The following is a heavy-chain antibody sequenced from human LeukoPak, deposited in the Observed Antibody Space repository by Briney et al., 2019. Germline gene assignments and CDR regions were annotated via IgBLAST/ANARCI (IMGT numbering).Heavy chain of an antibody. CDR3: ATSIAARRGGYYYYGMDV. D-gene: IGHD6-6*01. J-gene: IGHJ6*02. Sequence: ASVKVSCKASGYTFTSYGISWVRQAPGQGLEWMGWMSAYNGNTNYAQKLQGRVTMTTDTSTSTAYMELRSLRSDDTAVYYCATSIAARRGGYYYYGMDVWGQGTTVTVSS. CDR1: GYTFTSYG. V-gene: IGHV1-18*01. CDR2: MSAYNGNT.